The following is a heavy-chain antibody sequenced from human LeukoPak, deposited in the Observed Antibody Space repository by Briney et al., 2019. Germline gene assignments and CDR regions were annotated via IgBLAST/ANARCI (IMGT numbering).Heavy chain of an antibody. CDR1: GYTFTSYA. CDR2: INAGNGNT. J-gene: IGHJ3*02. Sequence: ASVKVSCKASGYTFTSYAMHWVRQAPGQRLEWMGWINAGNGNTKYSQKFQGRVTITRDTSASTAHMELSSLRSEDTAVYYCATQAQILDAFDIWGQGTMVTVSS. CDR3: ATQAQILDAFDI. V-gene: IGHV1-3*01.